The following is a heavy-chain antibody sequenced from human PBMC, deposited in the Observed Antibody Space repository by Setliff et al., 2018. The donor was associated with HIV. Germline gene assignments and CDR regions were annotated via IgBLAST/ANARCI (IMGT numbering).Heavy chain of an antibody. D-gene: IGHD2-2*01. V-gene: IGHV3-7*03. J-gene: IGHJ4*02. CDR2: IKQDGSGK. CDR1: GFAFSAYW. CDR3: ATLSTSCSSTSCYYFDN. Sequence: GGSLRLSCAASGFAFSAYWITWVRQAPGRGLEWVANIKQDGSGKYYVDSVKGRFTISRDNANNSLYLQMNSLRDEDTAVYYCATLSTSCSSTSCYYFDNWGQGTLVTVSS.